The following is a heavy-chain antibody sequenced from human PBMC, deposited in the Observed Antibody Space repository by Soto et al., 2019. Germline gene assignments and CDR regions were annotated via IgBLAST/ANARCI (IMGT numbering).Heavy chain of an antibody. CDR2: VNHSGTT. V-gene: IGHV4-34*01. J-gene: IGHJ4*02. D-gene: IGHD2-2*01. CDR1: GGSFSGYY. CDR3: ARGRGYCSSLNCYASRRLRFDS. Sequence: QVQLQQWGAGLLKPSETLSLTCAVYGGSFSGYYWTWIRQSPEKGLEWIGEVNHSGTTYYNPSLKARVTISVHTPKNQFSLYMRSVTAADKAVYYCARGRGYCSSLNCYASRRLRFDSWGQGTLVTVSS.